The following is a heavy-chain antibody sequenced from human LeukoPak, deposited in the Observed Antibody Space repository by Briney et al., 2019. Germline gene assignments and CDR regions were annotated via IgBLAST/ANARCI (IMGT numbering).Heavy chain of an antibody. V-gene: IGHV4-39*01. J-gene: IGHJ5*02. Sequence: KPSETLSLTCTVSGGSISSSSYYWGWIRQPPGKGLEWIGSIYYSGSTYYNPSLKSRVTISVDTSKNQFSLKLSSVTAADTAVYYCASLPIVVVVAAQNWFDPWGQGTLVTVSS. CDR3: ASLPIVVVVAAQNWFDP. CDR2: IYYSGST. CDR1: GGSISSSSYY. D-gene: IGHD2-15*01.